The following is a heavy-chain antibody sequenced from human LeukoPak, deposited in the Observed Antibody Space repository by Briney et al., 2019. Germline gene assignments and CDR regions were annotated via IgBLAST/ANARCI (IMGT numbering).Heavy chain of an antibody. CDR2: INHSGST. D-gene: IGHD3-3*01. Sequence: SETLSLTCTVSGGSISSSSYYWSWIRQPPGKGLEWIGEINHSGSTNYNPSLKSRVTISVDTSKNQFSLKLSSVTAADTAVYYCARKAYYDFWSGNVDIWGQETMVTVSS. V-gene: IGHV4-39*07. J-gene: IGHJ3*02. CDR1: GGSISSSSYY. CDR3: ARKAYYDFWSGNVDI.